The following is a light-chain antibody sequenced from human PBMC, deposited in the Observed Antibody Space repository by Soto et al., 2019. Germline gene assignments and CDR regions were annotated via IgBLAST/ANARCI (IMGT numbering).Light chain of an antibody. Sequence: EMVMTQSPATLSVSPGERATLSCRASQGVSSNLAWYQQKPGQAPRLLVYGASTRATGIPARFSGSGSGREFTLTISSLQSEDFAVYYCQQYNNWPFTFGPGTKVDI. CDR1: QGVSSN. CDR2: GAS. V-gene: IGKV3-15*01. J-gene: IGKJ3*01. CDR3: QQYNNWPFT.